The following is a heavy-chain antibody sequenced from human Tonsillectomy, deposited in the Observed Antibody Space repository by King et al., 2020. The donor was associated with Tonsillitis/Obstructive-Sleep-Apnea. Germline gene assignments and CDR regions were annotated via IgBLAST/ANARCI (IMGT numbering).Heavy chain of an antibody. CDR3: ARGEGYCSGGSCYYYYYYMDV. J-gene: IGHJ6*03. V-gene: IGHV1-69*01. Sequence: VQLVESGAEVKKPGSSVKVSCKASGGTFSSYAISWVRQAPGQGLEWMGGIIPIFGTANYAQKFQGRVTITADESTSTAYMELSSLRSEDTAVYYRARGEGYCSGGSCYYYYYYMDVWGKGTTVTVSS. CDR1: GGTFSSYA. CDR2: IIPIFGTA. D-gene: IGHD2-15*01.